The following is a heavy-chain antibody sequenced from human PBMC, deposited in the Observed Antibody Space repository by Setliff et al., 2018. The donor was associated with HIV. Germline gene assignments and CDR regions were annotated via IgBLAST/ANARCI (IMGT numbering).Heavy chain of an antibody. Sequence: GESLKISCAGSGFNMAAYWIAWVRQMPGEGLEWMGIIYVGDSDVRYGPSFQGQVTISADKSIGAAYLQWRSLKAWDTGMYFCARAPNSPSYSNVFFVDHWGQGTLVTVSS. D-gene: IGHD4-4*01. CDR2: IYVGDSDV. V-gene: IGHV5-51*01. CDR1: GFNMAAYW. CDR3: ARAPNSPSYSNVFFVDH. J-gene: IGHJ5*02.